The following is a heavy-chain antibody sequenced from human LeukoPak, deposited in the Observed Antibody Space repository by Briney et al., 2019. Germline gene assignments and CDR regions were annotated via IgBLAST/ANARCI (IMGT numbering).Heavy chain of an antibody. CDR2: IYYSGST. Sequence: PSETLSLTCTVSGGSISSSSYYWGWIRQPPGKGLEWIGSIYYSGSTYYNPSLKSRVTISVDTSKNQFSLKLSSVTAADTAVYYCARQARKSRWTGSHKMNWWWAGAPPSHKMKWGQGTLVTVSS. D-gene: IGHD2-8*02. CDR3: ARQARKSRWTGSHKMNWWWAGAPPSHKMK. J-gene: IGHJ4*02. CDR1: GGSISSSSYY. V-gene: IGHV4-39*01.